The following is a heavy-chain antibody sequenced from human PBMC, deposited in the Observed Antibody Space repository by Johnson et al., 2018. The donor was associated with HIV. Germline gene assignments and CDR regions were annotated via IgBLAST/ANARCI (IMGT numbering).Heavy chain of an antibody. CDR1: GFTFDDYA. D-gene: IGHD6-19*01. V-gene: IGHV3-9*01. CDR2: ISWNSGSI. Sequence: VQLVESGGGVVQPGRSLRLSCAASGFTFDDYAMHWVRQAPGRGLDWVSGISWNSGSIGYADSVKGRFTISRDNAKNALYLQLNSLRVEDTALYYCARDAVISSGWYNVDAFDIWGQGTMVTVSS. CDR3: ARDAVISSGWYNVDAFDI. J-gene: IGHJ3*02.